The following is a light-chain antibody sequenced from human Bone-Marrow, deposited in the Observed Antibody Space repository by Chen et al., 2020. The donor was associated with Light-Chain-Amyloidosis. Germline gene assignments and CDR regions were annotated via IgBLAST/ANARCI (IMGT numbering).Light chain of an antibody. CDR2: DDS. Sequence: SYVLTQPSSVSVAPGQTATIACGGNNIGSTSVHWYQQTPGQAPLLVVYDDSDRPSGIPERVSGCNSGNTATLTSSRVEAEDEADYYCQVWDRSSDRPVFGGGTKLTVL. CDR1: NIGSTS. CDR3: QVWDRSSDRPV. J-gene: IGLJ3*02. V-gene: IGLV3-21*02.